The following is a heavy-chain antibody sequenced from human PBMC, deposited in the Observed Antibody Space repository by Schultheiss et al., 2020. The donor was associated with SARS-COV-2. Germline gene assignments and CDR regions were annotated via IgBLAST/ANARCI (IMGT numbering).Heavy chain of an antibody. V-gene: IGHV3-15*01. D-gene: IGHD2-2*01. CDR3: TTSPDIVVVPAAGSRFDP. CDR1: GFTFSSYA. Sequence: GGSLRLSCAASGFTFSSYAMSWVRQAPGKGLEWVGRIKSKTDGGTTDYAAPVKGRFTISRDDSKNTLYLQMNSLKTEDTAVYYCTTSPDIVVVPAAGSRFDPWGQGTLVTVSS. J-gene: IGHJ5*02. CDR2: IKSKTDGGTT.